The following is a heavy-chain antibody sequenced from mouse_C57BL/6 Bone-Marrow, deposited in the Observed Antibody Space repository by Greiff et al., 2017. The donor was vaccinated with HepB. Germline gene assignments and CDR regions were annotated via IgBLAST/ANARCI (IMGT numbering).Heavy chain of an antibody. CDR3: ARNYYYGSSPRFFAY. D-gene: IGHD1-1*01. V-gene: IGHV2-2*01. CDR1: GFSLTSYG. J-gene: IGHJ3*01. Sequence: QVQLKESGPGLVQPSQSLSITCTVSGFSLTSYGVHWVRQSPGNGLEWLGVIWSGGSTDYNAAFISRLSISKDNSKSQVFFKMNSLQADDTAIYYCARNYYYGSSPRFFAYWGQGTLVTVSA. CDR2: IWSGGST.